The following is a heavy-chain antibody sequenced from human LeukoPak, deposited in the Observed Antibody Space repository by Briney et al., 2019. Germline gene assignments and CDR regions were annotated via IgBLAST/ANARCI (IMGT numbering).Heavy chain of an antibody. Sequence: GVSLRLSCAASGFTFNSYAMSWVRQAPGKGLEWVSGISDSGGSTYYADSVKGRFTISRDNSKNTLDLQMNSLRAEDTAIYYCAKDGRPFEPLDPYFDYWGQGTLVTVSS. J-gene: IGHJ4*02. CDR2: ISDSGGST. V-gene: IGHV3-23*01. D-gene: IGHD1-1*01. CDR1: GFTFNSYA. CDR3: AKDGRPFEPLDPYFDY.